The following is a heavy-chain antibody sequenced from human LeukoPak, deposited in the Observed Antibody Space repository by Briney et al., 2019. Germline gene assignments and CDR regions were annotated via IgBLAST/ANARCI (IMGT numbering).Heavy chain of an antibody. CDR2: ISGSGGST. Sequence: PGGSLRLSCAASGFGFTNAWMVWVRQAPGKGLEWVSAISGSGGSTYYADSVKGRFTISRDNSKNTLYLQMNSLRAEDTAVYYCAKGPGDYWGQGTLVTVSS. V-gene: IGHV3-23*01. CDR1: GFGFTNAW. J-gene: IGHJ4*02. CDR3: AKGPGDY. D-gene: IGHD7-27*01.